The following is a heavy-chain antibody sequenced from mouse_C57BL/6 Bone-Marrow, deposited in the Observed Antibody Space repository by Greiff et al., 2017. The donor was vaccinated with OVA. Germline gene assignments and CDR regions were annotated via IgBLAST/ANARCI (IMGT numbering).Heavy chain of an antibody. Sequence: QVQLKQSGAELVKPGASVKLSCKASGYTFTEYTIHWVKQRSGQGLEWIGWFYPGSGSIKYNEKFKDKATLTADKSSSTVYMELSRLTSEDSAVYFCARHEEGNIYYYGSSLAYWGQGTLVTVSA. D-gene: IGHD1-1*01. V-gene: IGHV1-62-2*01. CDR2: FYPGSGSI. J-gene: IGHJ3*01. CDR3: ARHEEGNIYYYGSSLAY. CDR1: GYTFTEYT.